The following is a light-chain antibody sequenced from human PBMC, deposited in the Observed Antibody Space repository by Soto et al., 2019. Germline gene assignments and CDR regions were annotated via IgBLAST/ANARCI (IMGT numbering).Light chain of an antibody. V-gene: IGKV3-20*01. CDR3: QQYGTFFT. Sequence: EIVLTQSPGRLSLSPGERATLSCRASQSVRNNYLAWYQQKPGQAPRLLIYDASTRATGIPDRFTGSGSGTDFTLTISRLEPEDSAVYYCQQYGTFFTFGPGTKVDIK. CDR1: QSVRNNY. J-gene: IGKJ3*01. CDR2: DAS.